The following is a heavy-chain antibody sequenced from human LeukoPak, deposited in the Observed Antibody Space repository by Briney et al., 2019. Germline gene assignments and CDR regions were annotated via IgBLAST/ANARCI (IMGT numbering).Heavy chain of an antibody. V-gene: IGHV1-2*02. CDR3: ARVPRDYASSSGFDP. Sequence: ASVKVSCKAYGYTFTGYSMHWVRQAPGQGLEWMAWINPNSGGTNYAQKFQGRVTVTRDTSIRTAYMELSRLTSDDTAVYYCARVPRDYASSSGFDPWGQGTLVTVSS. CDR2: INPNSGGT. J-gene: IGHJ5*02. D-gene: IGHD6-6*01. CDR1: GYTFTGYS.